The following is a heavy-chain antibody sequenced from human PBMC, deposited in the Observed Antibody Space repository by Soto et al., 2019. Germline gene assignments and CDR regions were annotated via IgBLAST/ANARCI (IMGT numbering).Heavy chain of an antibody. CDR1: GGSLSGSF. CDR2: INHSGST. Sequence: SETLSFTCGVYGGSLSGSFWTWIRQPPGKGLEWIGEINHSGSTNYNPALKSRVTISVDTSKNQFSLKLSSVTAADTAVYYCATGRNYWGQGTLVTVSS. V-gene: IGHV4-34*01. CDR3: ATGRNY. J-gene: IGHJ4*02.